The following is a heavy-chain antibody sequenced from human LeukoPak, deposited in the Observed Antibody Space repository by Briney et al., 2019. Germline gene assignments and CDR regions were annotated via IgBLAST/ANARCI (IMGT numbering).Heavy chain of an antibody. CDR3: ARRGSSGSYGIDY. Sequence: SQTLSLTCTVSGGSISSYYWSWIRQPPGKGLEWIGYIYYSGSTNYNPSLKSRVTISVDTSKNQFSLKLSSVTAADTAVYYCARRGSSGSYGIDYWGQGTLVTVSS. D-gene: IGHD1-26*01. CDR2: IYYSGST. CDR1: GGSISSYY. J-gene: IGHJ4*02. V-gene: IGHV4-59*01.